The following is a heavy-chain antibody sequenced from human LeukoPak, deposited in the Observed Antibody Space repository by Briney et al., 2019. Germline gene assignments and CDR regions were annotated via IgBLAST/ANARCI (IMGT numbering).Heavy chain of an antibody. CDR1: GGTFSSYA. J-gene: IGHJ4*02. CDR3: TNSGYDLAYLDY. CDR2: IIPIFGTA. Sequence: ASVKVSCKASGGTFSSYANSWVRQAPGQGLEWMGGIIPIFGTANYAQKFQGRVTITADKSTSTAYMELSSLRSEDTAVYYCTNSGYDLAYLDYWGQGTLVTVSS. V-gene: IGHV1-69*06. D-gene: IGHD5-12*01.